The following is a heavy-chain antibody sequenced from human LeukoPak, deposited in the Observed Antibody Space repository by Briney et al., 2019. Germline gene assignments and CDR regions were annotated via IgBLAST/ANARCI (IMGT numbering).Heavy chain of an antibody. Sequence: ASVKVSCKASGYTFTSYDINWVRQATGQGLEWMGWMNPGSGNTGYAQKFQGRVTMTRNTSISTAYMELSSLRSEDTAVYYCARSPPWSGYSFYYFDYWGQETLVTVSS. CDR3: ARSPPWSGYSFYYFDY. CDR1: GYTFTSYD. D-gene: IGHD3-3*01. J-gene: IGHJ4*02. CDR2: MNPGSGNT. V-gene: IGHV1-8*01.